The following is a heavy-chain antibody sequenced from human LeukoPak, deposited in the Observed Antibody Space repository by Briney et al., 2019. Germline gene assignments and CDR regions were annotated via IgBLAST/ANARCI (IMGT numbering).Heavy chain of an antibody. Sequence: SGTLSLTCAVYRGSFRGYYWSCIRQRPGKGLERIGEINHSGSTNYNPSPKSRVTISVDTSKNQFSLKLSSVTAADTAVYYCAYDSSGYYYRDAFGIWGQGTMVTVSS. CDR2: INHSGST. CDR3: AYDSSGYYYRDAFGI. D-gene: IGHD3-22*01. J-gene: IGHJ3*02. V-gene: IGHV4-34*01. CDR1: RGSFRGYY.